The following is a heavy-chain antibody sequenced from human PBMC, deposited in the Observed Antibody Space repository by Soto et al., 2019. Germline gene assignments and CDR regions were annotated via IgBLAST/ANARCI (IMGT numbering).Heavy chain of an antibody. Sequence: GGSLRLSCAASGFTFSSYGMHWVRQAPGKGLEWVAVISYDGSNKYYADSVKGRFTISRDNSKNTLYLQMNSLRAEDTAIYYCAKDLSSTGSSWLYYYYCGMDVWGQGTTVTVSS. J-gene: IGHJ6*02. D-gene: IGHD6-13*01. CDR2: ISYDGSNK. CDR1: GFTFSSYG. CDR3: AKDLSSTGSSWLYYYYCGMDV. V-gene: IGHV3-30*18.